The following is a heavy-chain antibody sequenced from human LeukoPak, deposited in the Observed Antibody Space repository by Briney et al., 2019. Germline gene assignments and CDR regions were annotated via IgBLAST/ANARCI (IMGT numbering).Heavy chain of an antibody. CDR2: INHSGST. D-gene: IGHD2-2*01. V-gene: IGHV4-34*01. Sequence: SETLSLTCAVYGGSFSGYYWSWIRQPPGKGLEWIGEINHSGSTNYNPSLKSRVTISVDTSKNQFSLKLSSVTAADTAVYYCARAIRYEYYFDYWGQGTLVTVSS. CDR1: GGSFSGYY. CDR3: ARAIRYEYYFDY. J-gene: IGHJ4*02.